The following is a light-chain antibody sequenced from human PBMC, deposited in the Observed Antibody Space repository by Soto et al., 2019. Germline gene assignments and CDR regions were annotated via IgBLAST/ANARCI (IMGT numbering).Light chain of an antibody. CDR3: QPYGSSPVT. CDR1: QSLLNNY. V-gene: IGKV3-20*01. Sequence: EIVLTQSPGTLSLSPGDRVILSCRASQSLLNNYLAWYQQKPGQAPRLLFIGASIRSNGVPDRFSGSGYGTDFTLTINRVEPEDFAVYWCQPYGSSPVTFGQGTRLEIK. J-gene: IGKJ5*01. CDR2: GAS.